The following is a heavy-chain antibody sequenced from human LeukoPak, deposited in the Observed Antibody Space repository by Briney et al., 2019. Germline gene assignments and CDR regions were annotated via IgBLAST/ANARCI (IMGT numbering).Heavy chain of an antibody. CDR2: IKSKTDGGTT. CDR1: GFTFNSYV. CDR3: TTAYYDSSGYYSDY. V-gene: IGHV3-15*01. Sequence: GGSLRLSCAASGFTFNSYVMSWVRQAPGKGLEWVGRIKSKTDGGTTDYAAPVKGRFTISRDDSKNTLYLQMNSLKTEDTAVYYCTTAYYDSSGYYSDYWGQGTLVTVSS. J-gene: IGHJ4*02. D-gene: IGHD3-22*01.